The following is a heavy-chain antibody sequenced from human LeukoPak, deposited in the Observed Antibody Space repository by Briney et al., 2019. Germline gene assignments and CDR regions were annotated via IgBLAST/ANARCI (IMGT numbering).Heavy chain of an antibody. D-gene: IGHD2-2*03. CDR1: GGSFSGYY. Sequence: SETLSLTCAVYGGSFSGYYWSWIRQPPGKGLEWIGEINHSGSTNYNPSLKSRVTISVDTSKNQFSLKLSSVTAADTAVYYCARHGYCSSTSCPRPGYYYYYYMDVWGKGTTVTVSS. CDR2: INHSGST. J-gene: IGHJ6*03. CDR3: ARHGYCSSTSCPRPGYYYYYYMDV. V-gene: IGHV4-34*01.